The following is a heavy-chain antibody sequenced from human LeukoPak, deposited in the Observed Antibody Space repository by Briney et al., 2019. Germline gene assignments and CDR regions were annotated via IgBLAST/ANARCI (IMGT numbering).Heavy chain of an antibody. CDR2: ISYDGSNK. CDR1: GFTFSSYA. V-gene: IGHV3-30*04. J-gene: IGHJ4*02. Sequence: GGSLRLSCAASGFTFSSYAMHWVRQAPGKGLEWVAVISYDGSNKYYADSVKGRFTISRDNAKNPLYLQMNSLRAEDTAVYYCAGAKGRMYSSTCFDYWGQGTLVTVSS. CDR3: AGAKGRMYSSTCFDY. D-gene: IGHD6-19*01.